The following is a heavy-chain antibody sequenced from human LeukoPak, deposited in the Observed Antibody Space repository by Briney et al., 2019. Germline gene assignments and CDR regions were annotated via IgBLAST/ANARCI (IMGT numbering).Heavy chain of an antibody. CDR3: ARVRGGYYMDV. Sequence: GGSLRLSCAASGFSVSGYWMSWVRHAPGKGLVWVSHINSGGSSTTYADSVKGRFTISRDNAKNTLYVQMNSLRDEDTAVYFCARVRGGYYMDVWGKGTSVTVSS. CDR2: INSGGSST. CDR1: GFSVSGYW. V-gene: IGHV3-74*01. J-gene: IGHJ6*03. D-gene: IGHD3-16*01.